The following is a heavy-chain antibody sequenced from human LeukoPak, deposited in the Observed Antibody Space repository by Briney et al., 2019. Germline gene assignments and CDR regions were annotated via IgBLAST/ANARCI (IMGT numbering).Heavy chain of an antibody. CDR2: IYYSGST. D-gene: IGHD3-22*01. V-gene: IGHV4-59*01. CDR3: ARGHYYDSSGYVDYYYYYYMDV. CDR1: GGSISSYY. Sequence: SETLSLTCTVSGGSISSYYWSWIRQPPGKGLEWIGYIYYSGSTNYNPSLKSRVTISVDTSKNQFSLKLSSVTAADTAVYYCARGHYYDSSGYVDYYYYYYMDVWGKGTTVTVSS. J-gene: IGHJ6*03.